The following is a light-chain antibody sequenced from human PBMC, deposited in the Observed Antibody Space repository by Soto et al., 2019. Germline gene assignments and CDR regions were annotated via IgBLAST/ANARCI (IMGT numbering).Light chain of an antibody. J-gene: IGKJ1*01. CDR3: QKYTMVLK. Sequence: DIQMTQSPSSLSAPVGARVTITRRASQDIKNYVAWYQQRPGKPPKLLISAASTLQSGVPSRFSGGISGTDFTLTISSRQPEDVATYYCQKYTMVLKFGQGTKVEI. CDR2: AAS. CDR1: QDIKNY. V-gene: IGKV1-27*01.